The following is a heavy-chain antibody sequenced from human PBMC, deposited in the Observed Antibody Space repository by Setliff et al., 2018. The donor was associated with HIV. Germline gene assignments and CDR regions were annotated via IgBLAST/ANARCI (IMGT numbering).Heavy chain of an antibody. CDR3: ARHAVPHYYDSSGPS. Sequence: SETLSLTCTVSGGYISSSSYYWGWIGQPPGKRLEWIGNIYSGGTTYYNSSLMSRVTISVDTAKNQFSLKLNSVTAADTAVYYCARHAVPHYYDSSGPSWGPGTQVTVSS. CDR2: IYSGGTT. V-gene: IGHV4-39*07. CDR1: GGYISSSSYY. J-gene: IGHJ5*02. D-gene: IGHD3-22*01.